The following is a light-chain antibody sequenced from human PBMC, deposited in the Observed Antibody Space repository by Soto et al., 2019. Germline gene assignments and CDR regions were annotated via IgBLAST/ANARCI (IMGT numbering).Light chain of an antibody. CDR3: QQYNKWPPIT. Sequence: EIMLTHSPVTLSLSPWERATLSCRASQSVSSDLAWYQQKPGQAPRLLIYDTSTRATGIPARFSGSGSGTEFTLTISSLQSGDFAVYYCQQYNKWPPITSAQGTRPEIK. CDR2: DTS. J-gene: IGKJ5*01. CDR1: QSVSSD. V-gene: IGKV3-15*01.